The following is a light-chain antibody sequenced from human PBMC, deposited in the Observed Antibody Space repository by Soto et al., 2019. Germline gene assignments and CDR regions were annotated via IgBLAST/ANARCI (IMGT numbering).Light chain of an antibody. CDR3: CSYAGSIYV. CDR1: SSDVGSYNL. V-gene: IGLV2-23*01. Sequence: QSALTQPASVSGSPGQSITISCTGTSSDVGSYNLVSWYQQHPGKAPKLMIYEGSKRPSGVSSRFSGSKSGNTASLTISGLQAEDEADYYCCSYAGSIYVFGTGTKLTVL. J-gene: IGLJ1*01. CDR2: EGS.